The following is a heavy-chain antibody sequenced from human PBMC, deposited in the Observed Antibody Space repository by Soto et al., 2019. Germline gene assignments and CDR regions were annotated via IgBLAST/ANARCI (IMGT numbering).Heavy chain of an antibody. D-gene: IGHD3-22*01. J-gene: IGHJ5*02. Sequence: QVQLVQSGAEVKKPGSSVKVSCKASGGTFSSYTISWVRQAPGQGLEWMGRIIPILGIANYAQKFQGRVTITADKSTSTAYMDLSSLRSEDTAVHYCASSYYYDSSGYFWWFDHWGQGTLVTVFS. CDR3: ASSYYYDSSGYFWWFDH. V-gene: IGHV1-69*02. CDR1: GGTFSSYT. CDR2: IIPILGIA.